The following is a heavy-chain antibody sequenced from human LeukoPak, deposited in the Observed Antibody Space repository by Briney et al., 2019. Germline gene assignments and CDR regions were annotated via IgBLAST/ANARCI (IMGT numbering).Heavy chain of an antibody. Sequence: PSQTLSLTCTVSGGSISSGGYYWSWIRQHPGKGLEWTGYIYYSGNTYYNPSLKSRVTISVDTSKNQFSLKLSSVTAADTAVYYCARATMIVATNWFDPWGQGTLVTVSS. V-gene: IGHV4-31*03. CDR3: ARATMIVATNWFDP. J-gene: IGHJ5*02. CDR1: GGSISSGGYY. D-gene: IGHD3-22*01. CDR2: IYYSGNT.